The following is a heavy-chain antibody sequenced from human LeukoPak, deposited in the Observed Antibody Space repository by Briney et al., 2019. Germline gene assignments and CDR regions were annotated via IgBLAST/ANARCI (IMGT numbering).Heavy chain of an antibody. Sequence: PSETLSLTCTVSGGSISSYYWSWIRQPPGKGLEWIGYIYYSGSTNYNPSLKSRVTISVDTSKNQFSLKLSSVTAADTAVYYCARVDYYDSSGYYFNNWFDPRGQGTLVTASS. J-gene: IGHJ5*02. D-gene: IGHD3-22*01. CDR2: IYYSGST. CDR3: ARVDYYDSSGYYFNNWFDP. V-gene: IGHV4-59*01. CDR1: GGSISSYY.